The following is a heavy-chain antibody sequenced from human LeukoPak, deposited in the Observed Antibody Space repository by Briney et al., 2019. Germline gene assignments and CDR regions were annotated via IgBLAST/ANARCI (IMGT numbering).Heavy chain of an antibody. CDR1: GGSISSYY. CDR2: INHSGST. D-gene: IGHD3-10*01. Sequence: PSETLSLTCTVSGGSISSYYWSWIRQPPGKGLEWIGEINHSGSTNYNPSLKSRVTISVDTSKNQFSLKLSSVTAADTAVYYCARDSPDSPSGYYYYYMDVWGKGTTVTVSS. CDR3: ARDSPDSPSGYYYYYMDV. J-gene: IGHJ6*03. V-gene: IGHV4-34*01.